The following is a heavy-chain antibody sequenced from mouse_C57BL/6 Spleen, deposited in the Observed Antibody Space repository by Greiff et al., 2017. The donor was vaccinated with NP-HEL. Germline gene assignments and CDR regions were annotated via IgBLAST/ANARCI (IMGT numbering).Heavy chain of an antibody. CDR1: GYTFTSYW. J-gene: IGHJ1*03. CDR2: IDPSDSYT. Sequence: QVQLQQPGAELVMPGASVKLSCKASGYTFTSYWMHWVKQRPGQGLEWIGEIDPSDSYTNYNQKFKGKSTLTVDKSSSTAYMQLSSLTSEDSAVYYCARRVITTPPYWYFDVWGTGTTVTVSS. D-gene: IGHD1-1*01. CDR3: ARRVITTPPYWYFDV. V-gene: IGHV1-69*01.